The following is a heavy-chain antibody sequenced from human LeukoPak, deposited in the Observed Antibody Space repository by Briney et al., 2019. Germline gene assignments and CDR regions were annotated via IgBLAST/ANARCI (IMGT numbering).Heavy chain of an antibody. CDR2: INHSGST. V-gene: IGHV4-34*01. CDR1: GGSFSGYY. Sequence: SETLSLTCAVYGGSFSGYYWSWIRQPPGKGLEWIGEINHSGSTNYNPSLKSRVTISVDTSKNQFSLKLSSVTAADTAVYYCARGLSDIVVVPAAIRFDPWGQGTLVTVSS. J-gene: IGHJ5*02. CDR3: ARGLSDIVVVPAAIRFDP. D-gene: IGHD2-2*01.